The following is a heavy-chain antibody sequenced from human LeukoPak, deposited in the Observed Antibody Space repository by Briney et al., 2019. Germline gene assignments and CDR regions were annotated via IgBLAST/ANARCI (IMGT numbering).Heavy chain of an antibody. V-gene: IGHV4-34*01. D-gene: IGHD2-21*01. CDR3: ARVWRGDAFDI. CDR2: INHSGST. J-gene: IGHJ3*02. CDR1: GGSFSGYY. Sequence: SETLSLTCAVYGGSFSGYYWSWIRQPPGKGLEWIGEINHSGSTNYNPSLKSRVTISVDTSKNQFALKLSSVTAADTAVYYCARVWRGDAFDIWGQGTMVTVSS.